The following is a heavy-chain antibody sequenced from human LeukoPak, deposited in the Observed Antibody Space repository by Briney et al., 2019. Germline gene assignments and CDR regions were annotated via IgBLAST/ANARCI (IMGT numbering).Heavy chain of an antibody. CDR1: GFTFSNYW. J-gene: IGHJ4*02. V-gene: IGHV3-74*01. Sequence: PGGSLRLSCAASGFTFSNYWMHWVRHAPGKGLVWVSRINSDGSYTNYADSVKGRFTISRDNAKDTLYMQMNSLRAEDTAVYYCVKGEDYGLWGQGTLVTVSS. CDR2: INSDGSYT. CDR3: VKGEDYGL. D-gene: IGHD3-16*01.